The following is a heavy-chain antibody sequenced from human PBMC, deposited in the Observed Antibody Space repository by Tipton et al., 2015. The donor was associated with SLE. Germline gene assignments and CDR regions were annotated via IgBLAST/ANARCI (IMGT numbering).Heavy chain of an antibody. J-gene: IGHJ4*02. V-gene: IGHV4-34*01. CDR1: DGSFTDYY. D-gene: IGHD3-22*01. Sequence: GLVKPSETLSLTCSFSDGSFTDYYWSWVRQPPGKGLEWIGEINHSGSTNYNPSLKSRVTISVDTSKNQFSLRLTSVIAADTAVYYCARLAAGGYYDSSGSGYFDYLGQGTLVTVSS. CDR3: ARLAAGGYYDSSGSGYFDY. CDR2: INHSGST.